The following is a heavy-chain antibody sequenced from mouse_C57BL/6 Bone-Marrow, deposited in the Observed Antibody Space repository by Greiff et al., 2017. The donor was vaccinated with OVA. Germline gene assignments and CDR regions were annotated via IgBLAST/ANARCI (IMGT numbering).Heavy chain of an antibody. D-gene: IGHD3-2*02. Sequence: EVKLMESGGGLVQPGGSLSLSCAASGFTFTDYYMSWVRQPPGKALEWLGFIRNKANGYTTEYSASVKGRFTISRDNSQSILYLQMKALRAEDSATYYCAREGDSSGLYYFDYWGQGTTLTVSS. V-gene: IGHV7-3*01. CDR3: AREGDSSGLYYFDY. CDR1: GFTFTDYY. J-gene: IGHJ2*01. CDR2: IRNKANGYTT.